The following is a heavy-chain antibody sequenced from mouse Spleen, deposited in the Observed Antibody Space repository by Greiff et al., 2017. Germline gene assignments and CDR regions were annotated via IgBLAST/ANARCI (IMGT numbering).Heavy chain of an antibody. CDR1: GYTFTSYY. D-gene: IGHD1-1*01. Sequence: QVQLQQSGAELVKPGASVKLSCKASGYTFTSYYMYWVKQRPGQGLEWIGEINPSNGGTNFNEKFKSKATLTVDKSSSTAYMQLSSLTSEDSAVYYCTRNYYGSSYWFAYWGQGTLVTVSA. V-gene: IGHV1S81*02. CDR2: INPSNGGT. J-gene: IGHJ3*01. CDR3: TRNYYGSSYWFAY.